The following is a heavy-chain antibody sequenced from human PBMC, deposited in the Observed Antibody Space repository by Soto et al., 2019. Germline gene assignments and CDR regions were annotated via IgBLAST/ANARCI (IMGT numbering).Heavy chain of an antibody. Sequence: QITLKESGPTLVKPTQTLTLTCTFSGFSLSTTGVGVAWIRQPPGKALEWLALIYWDDDERYSPSLKSRLTISKDTSRTRVPLPMTNINPAYTGTYYRAHTPSTSWYHYNWFYPWCQGTLVTVSS. V-gene: IGHV2-5*02. CDR2: IYWDDDE. D-gene: IGHD6-13*01. CDR1: GFSLSTTGVG. CDR3: AHTPSTSWYHYNWFYP. J-gene: IGHJ5*02.